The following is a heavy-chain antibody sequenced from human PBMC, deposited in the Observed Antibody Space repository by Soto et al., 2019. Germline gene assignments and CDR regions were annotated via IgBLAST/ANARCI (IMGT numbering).Heavy chain of an antibody. J-gene: IGHJ4*02. D-gene: IGHD6-13*01. Sequence: GASVKVSCKASGYSFTSYAMHWLRQAPGQRLEWMGWINAGNGNTKYSQKFQGRVTITRDTSASTAYMELSSLRSEDTAVYYCARVSGWYLLDYWGQGTLVTVSS. CDR1: GYSFTSYA. CDR2: INAGNGNT. V-gene: IGHV1-3*01. CDR3: ARVSGWYLLDY.